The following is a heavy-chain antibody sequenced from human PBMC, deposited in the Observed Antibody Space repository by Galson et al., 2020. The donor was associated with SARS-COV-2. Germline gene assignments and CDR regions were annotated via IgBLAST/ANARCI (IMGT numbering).Heavy chain of an antibody. D-gene: IGHD3-10*01. CDR2: ISISGNSA. CDR1: GFTFGTYT. V-gene: IGHV3-23*01. J-gene: IGHJ5*02. Sequence: GESLKISCAASGFTFGTYTMAWVRQAPGKGPEWVSSISISGNSAYYADSVKGRFTISRDNSKNTLYLQMNSLRAEDTAVYYCAKDFPITLVRGVPYNWFGPWGQGTLVTVSS. CDR3: AKDFPITLVRGVPYNWFGP.